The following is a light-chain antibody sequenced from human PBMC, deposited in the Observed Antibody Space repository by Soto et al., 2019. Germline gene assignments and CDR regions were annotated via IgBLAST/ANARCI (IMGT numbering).Light chain of an antibody. Sequence: DIQMTQSPSSRSASIGDRVTITCRASQTISTYLNWYQQQPGKAPKLLIYAASTLQSGVPSRFSGSGSGTEFTLTISSLHPEDFASYCCQQSYNSPWTFGQGTKVEIK. CDR3: QQSYNSPWT. J-gene: IGKJ1*01. CDR1: QTISTY. V-gene: IGKV1-39*01. CDR2: AAS.